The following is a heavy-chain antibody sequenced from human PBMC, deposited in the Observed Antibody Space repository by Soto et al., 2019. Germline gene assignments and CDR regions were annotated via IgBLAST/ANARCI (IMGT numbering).Heavy chain of an antibody. D-gene: IGHD3-22*01. CDR1: DGSVTGYS. CDR2: LYASGTT. CDR3: ARQAQDHIDSSNNGYDP. V-gene: IGHV4-59*08. J-gene: IGHJ5*02. Sequence: QAQLQESGPGQVKPSETLTLTCSVSDGSVTGYSWSWVRQPPGKGLEWIGQLYASGTTTTNPSLRSRFTMSLDTSQNHFSLRLNAVTAADTAVYFCARQAQDHIDSSNNGYDPWGQGTLVTVSS.